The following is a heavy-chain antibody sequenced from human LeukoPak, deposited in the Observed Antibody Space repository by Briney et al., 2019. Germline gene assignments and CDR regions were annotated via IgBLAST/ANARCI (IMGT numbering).Heavy chain of an antibody. Sequence: GGPLRLSCAASGFTFSSYSMNWVRQAPGKGLEWVSSISSSSSYIYYADSVKGRFTISRDNAKNSLYLQMNSLRAEDTAVYYCASSQQLTYYFDYWGQGTLVTVSS. CDR1: GFTFSSYS. CDR3: ASSQQLTYYFDY. V-gene: IGHV3-21*01. J-gene: IGHJ4*02. CDR2: ISSSSSYI. D-gene: IGHD6-13*01.